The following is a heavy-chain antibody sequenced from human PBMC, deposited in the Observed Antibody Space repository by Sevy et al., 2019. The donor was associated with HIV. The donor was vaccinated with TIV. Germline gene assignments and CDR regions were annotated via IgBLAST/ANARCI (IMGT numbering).Heavy chain of an antibody. V-gene: IGHV3-23*01. CDR2: LSFGCGKI. CDR3: AREGCTRPHNY. D-gene: IGHD2-8*01. Sequence: GGSLRLSCAASGFAFYDYSMSWIRQAPGKGLEWVASLSFGCGKINYADSVKGRFTISRDNSKNSFYLQMDNLRVEDTALYYCAREGCTRPHNYWGQGTRVTVSS. CDR1: GFAFYDYS. J-gene: IGHJ4*02.